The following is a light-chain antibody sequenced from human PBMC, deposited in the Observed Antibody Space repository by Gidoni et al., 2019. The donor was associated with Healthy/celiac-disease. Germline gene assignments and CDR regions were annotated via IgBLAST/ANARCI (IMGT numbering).Light chain of an antibody. CDR3: QQYYSNPWT. V-gene: IGKV4-1*01. Sequence: IVLTQSPDSLAVSLGERATINCTSSQSVFYSSNNTNYLAWYQQKPGQPPKLLIYWASTRESGVPERFSGSGSGTDFTLTISSLQAEDVAVYYCQQYYSNPWTFGQGTKVEIK. CDR2: WAS. J-gene: IGKJ1*01. CDR1: QSVFYSSNNTNY.